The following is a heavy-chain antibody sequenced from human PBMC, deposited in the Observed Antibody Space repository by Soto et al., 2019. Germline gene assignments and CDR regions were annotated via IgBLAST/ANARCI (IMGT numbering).Heavy chain of an antibody. D-gene: IGHD3-10*01. Sequence: EVRLLESGGGLVQPGGSLRLSCAGSGFTFSSNAMSWVRQAPGKGLEWVSSISGNGDSSDYADSVKGRSTDSRHNSKNTLYLQMNSLRAEHTAVYYCAIRHYSGSGNFALAKWGQGTLVTVSS. CDR2: ISGNGDSS. V-gene: IGHV3-23*01. J-gene: IGHJ4*03. CDR3: AIRHYSGSGNFALAK. CDR1: GFTFSSNA.